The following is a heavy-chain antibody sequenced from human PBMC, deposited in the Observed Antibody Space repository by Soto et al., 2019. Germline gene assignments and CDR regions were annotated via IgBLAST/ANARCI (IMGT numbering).Heavy chain of an antibody. J-gene: IGHJ4*02. CDR2: ISSSSSTI. CDR1: GFTFSSYS. CDR3: ARVTGYCSSTSCYHHFDY. V-gene: IGHV3-48*01. Sequence: GGSLRLSCAASGFTFSSYSMNWVRQAPGKGLEWVSYISSSSSTIYYADSVKGRFTISRDNAKNSLYLQMNSLRAEDTAVYYCARVTGYCSSTSCYHHFDYWGQGTLVTVSS. D-gene: IGHD2-2*01.